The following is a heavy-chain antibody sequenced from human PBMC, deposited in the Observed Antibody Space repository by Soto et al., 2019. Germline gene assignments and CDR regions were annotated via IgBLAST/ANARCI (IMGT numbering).Heavy chain of an antibody. CDR3: ARQSSGRLFDY. V-gene: IGHV3-30*04. CDR2: ISYDGRNK. CDR1: GFIFNTNV. D-gene: IGHD3-22*01. J-gene: IGHJ4*02. Sequence: GGSLRVSCAAAGFIFNTNVIHWVRQAPGKGLEWVAVISYDGRNKYYADSVKGRFTISRDNSKNTLYLQMNSLRAEDTAVYYCARQSSGRLFDYWGQGTLVTVSS.